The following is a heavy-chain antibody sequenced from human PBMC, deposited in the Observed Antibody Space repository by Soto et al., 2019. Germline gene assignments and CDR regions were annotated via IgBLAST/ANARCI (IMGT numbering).Heavy chain of an antibody. J-gene: IGHJ6*02. D-gene: IGHD1-20*01. CDR1: GGSISSFS. CDR3: VRAPNWNYCYYGVDV. Sequence: PSETLSLTSTVSGGSISSFSWSWIRQAAGKGLEWIGLIHTSGSTNYNPSLRGRVAMSVDTSKNQFSLNLKSVTAADTAVYFCVRAPNWNYCYYGVDVWVQVTTVAVSS. CDR2: IHTSGST. V-gene: IGHV4-4*07.